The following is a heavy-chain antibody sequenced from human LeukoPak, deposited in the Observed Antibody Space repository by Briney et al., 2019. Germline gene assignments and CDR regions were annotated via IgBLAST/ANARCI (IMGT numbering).Heavy chain of an antibody. CDR1: GFTFSNYA. Sequence: GGSLRLSCAASGFTFSNYAMSWVRQAPGKGLAWVSGIGGGADTHYADSVKGRFTISRDNSKNTLYLQMNSLRAEDTAVYYCTTDGWYYGDIQPAFDYWGQGTLVTVSS. CDR3: TTDGWYYGDIQPAFDY. J-gene: IGHJ4*02. V-gene: IGHV3-23*01. CDR2: IGGGADT. D-gene: IGHD4-17*01.